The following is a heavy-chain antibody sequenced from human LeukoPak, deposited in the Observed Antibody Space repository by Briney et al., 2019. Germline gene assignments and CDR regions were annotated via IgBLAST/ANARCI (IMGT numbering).Heavy chain of an antibody. Sequence: GGSLRLSCAASGFTFSSYGMHWVRQAPGKGLEWVAVIWYDGSNKYYADSVKGRFTISRDNSKNTLYLQMNSLRAEDTAVYYCAKEQYSSGWYNFDYWGQGTLATVSS. J-gene: IGHJ4*02. V-gene: IGHV3-33*06. D-gene: IGHD6-19*01. CDR3: AKEQYSSGWYNFDY. CDR1: GFTFSSYG. CDR2: IWYDGSNK.